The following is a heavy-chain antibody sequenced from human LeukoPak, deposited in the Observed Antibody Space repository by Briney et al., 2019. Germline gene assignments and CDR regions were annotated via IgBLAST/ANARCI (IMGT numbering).Heavy chain of an antibody. CDR2: THRDGTTT. CDR3: ARARPDGSSYFDY. V-gene: IGHV3-74*01. J-gene: IGHJ4*02. CDR1: GFTYSNHW. Sequence: GGSLRLSCAASGFTYSNHWMHWVRQVPGEGLVWVSRTHRDGTTTNYADSVTGRFTISRDNARDTLFLQMNNLRVEHTAFYYCARARPDGSSYFDYWGQGILVTVSS.